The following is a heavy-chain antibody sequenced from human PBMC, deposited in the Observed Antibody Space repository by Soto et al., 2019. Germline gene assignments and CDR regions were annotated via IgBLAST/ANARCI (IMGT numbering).Heavy chain of an antibody. CDR2: ISSSSSTI. CDR3: ASGYGDHNDIIYDSFDI. D-gene: IGHD4-17*01. J-gene: IGHJ3*02. CDR1: GFTFSSYS. V-gene: IGHV3-48*02. Sequence: GGSLRLSCAASGFTFSSYSMNWVRQAPGKGLEWVSYISSSSSTIYYADSVKGRFTISRDNAKDSLYLQMNSLRDEDTAVYYCASGYGDHNDIIYDSFDIWGQGTMVTVSS.